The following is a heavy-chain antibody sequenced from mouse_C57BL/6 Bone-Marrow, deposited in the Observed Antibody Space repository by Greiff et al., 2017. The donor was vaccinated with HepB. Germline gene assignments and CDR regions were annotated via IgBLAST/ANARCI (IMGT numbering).Heavy chain of an antibody. D-gene: IGHD2-10*01. CDR2: ISNGGGST. CDR3: ARHAYH. J-gene: IGHJ3*01. CDR1: GFTFSDYY. V-gene: IGHV5-12*01. Sequence: EVMLVESGGGLVQPGGSLKLSCAASGFTFSDYYMYGVRQTPEKRLEWVAYISNGGGSTDYPDTVKGRFTISRDNAKNTLYLQMSRLKSEDTAMYYGARHAYHWGQGTLVTVSA.